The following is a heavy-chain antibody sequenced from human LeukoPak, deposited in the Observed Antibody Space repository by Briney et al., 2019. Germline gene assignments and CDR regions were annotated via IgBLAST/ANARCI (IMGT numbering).Heavy chain of an antibody. CDR3: AKDPYGDYQTSFDY. V-gene: IGHV3-30*02. CDR1: GFTFSSYG. CDR2: IRYDGSNK. J-gene: IGHJ4*02. Sequence: GGSLRLSCAASGFTFSSYGMHWVRQAPGKGLEWVAFIRYDGSNKYYADSVKGRFTISRDNSKNTLYLQMNSLRAEDTAVYYCAKDPYGDYQTSFDYWGQGTLVTVSS. D-gene: IGHD4-17*01.